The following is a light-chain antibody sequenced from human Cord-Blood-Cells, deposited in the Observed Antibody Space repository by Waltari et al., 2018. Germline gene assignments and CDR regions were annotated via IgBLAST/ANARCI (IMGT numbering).Light chain of an antibody. J-gene: IGLJ3*02. CDR3: QTWGTGIRV. CDR2: LNGDGSH. CDR1: SGHSSYA. Sequence: QLVLTQSPSASASLGASVKLTCTLSSGHSSYAIAWHQQQPEKGPRYLMKLNGDGSHSKGDGIPDRFAGSSSGAARYLTISSLRSEDEADCYCQTWGTGIRVFGGGTKLTVL. V-gene: IGLV4-69*01.